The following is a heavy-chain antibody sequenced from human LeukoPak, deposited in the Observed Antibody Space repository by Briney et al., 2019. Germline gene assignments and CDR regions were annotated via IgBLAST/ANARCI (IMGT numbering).Heavy chain of an antibody. CDR3: ARGLLWFGEGPGAFDI. D-gene: IGHD3-10*01. CDR2: TYTSGST. CDR1: GGSISSGNYY. V-gene: IGHV4-61*02. Sequence: EPSETLSLTCTVSGGSISSGNYYWSWIRQPAEKGLEWIGRTYTSGSTNYNPSLKSRVTISVDTSKNQFSLKLNSVTAADTAVYYCARGLLWFGEGPGAFDIWGQGTMITVSS. J-gene: IGHJ3*02.